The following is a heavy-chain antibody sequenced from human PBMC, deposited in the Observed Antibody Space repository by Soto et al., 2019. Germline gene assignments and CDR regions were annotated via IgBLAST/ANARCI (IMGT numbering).Heavy chain of an antibody. D-gene: IGHD6-13*01. CDR3: ARSAGHSSSWSWGAY. J-gene: IGHJ4*02. CDR2: IIPIFETP. Sequence: QVHLVQSGAEVKNPGSSVKVSCKPFGGTFSSYALSWVRQAPGQGLEWMGGIIPIFETPNYAQKFQGRVTITADKPTNTAYMELSSLTSEDTAVYYCARSAGHSSSWSWGAYWGQGTLVTVSS. CDR1: GGTFSSYA. V-gene: IGHV1-69*06.